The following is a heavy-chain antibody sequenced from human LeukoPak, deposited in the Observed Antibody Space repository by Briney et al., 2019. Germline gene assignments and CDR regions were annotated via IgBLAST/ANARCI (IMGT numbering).Heavy chain of an antibody. CDR3: AREAAYGLFDY. J-gene: IGHJ4*02. CDR1: GGSISSYY. Sequence: PSETLSLTCTVSGGSISSYYWRWSRQPAGKGLEWIGRIYISGTTNYNPSLKSRVTISVDKSKNQFSLKLSSVTAADTAVDYCAREAAYGLFDYWGQGTLVTVSS. D-gene: IGHD4-17*01. V-gene: IGHV4-4*07. CDR2: IYISGTT.